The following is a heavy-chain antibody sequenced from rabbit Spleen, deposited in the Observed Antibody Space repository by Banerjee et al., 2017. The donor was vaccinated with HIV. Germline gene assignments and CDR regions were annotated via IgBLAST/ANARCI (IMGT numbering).Heavy chain of an antibody. V-gene: IGHV1S45*01. CDR1: GFSFGDRDV. J-gene: IGHJ4*01. CDR3: ARDLVGVIGWNFYL. Sequence: QEHLVESGGGLDQPTGSLTLNCKASGFSFGDRDVKCWVRQAPGKGLEWIACINAATGKPVYATWAKGRFTISRTSSTTVTLRMTSLTAADRAAYFCARDLVGVIGWNFYLWGPGTLVTVS. CDR2: INAATGKP. D-gene: IGHD1-1*01.